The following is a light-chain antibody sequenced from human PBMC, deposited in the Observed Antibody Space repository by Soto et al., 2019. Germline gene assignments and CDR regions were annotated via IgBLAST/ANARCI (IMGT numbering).Light chain of an antibody. J-gene: IGKJ3*01. CDR1: QSVSSSY. V-gene: IGKV3-20*01. CDR2: GAS. CDR3: LQYGSSPP. Sequence: EIVLTQSPGTLSLSPGERATLSCRASQSVSSSYLAWYQQKPGQAPRLLIYGASSRATGIPDRFSGSGSGTDFTLTISRLEPEDFAVYYCLQYGSSPPVGPGTKVDIK.